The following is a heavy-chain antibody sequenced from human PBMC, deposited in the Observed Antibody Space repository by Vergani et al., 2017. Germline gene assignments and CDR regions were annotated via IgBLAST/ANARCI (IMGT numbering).Heavy chain of an antibody. CDR2: MNPNSGNT. J-gene: IGHJ5*02. V-gene: IGHV1-8*02. Sequence: QVQLVQSGAEVKKPGASVKVSCKASGYTFTSYDINWVRQATGQGLEWMGWMNPNSGNTGYAQKFQGRGTMTRTTSISTAYMELSSLRSEDTAVYYCARSGFDYGTYNWFDPWGQGTLVTVSS. CDR1: GYTFTSYD. CDR3: ARSGFDYGTYNWFDP. D-gene: IGHD4/OR15-4a*01.